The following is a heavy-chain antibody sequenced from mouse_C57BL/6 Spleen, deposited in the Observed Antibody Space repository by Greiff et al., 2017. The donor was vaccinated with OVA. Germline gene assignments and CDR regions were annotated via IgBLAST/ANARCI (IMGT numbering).Heavy chain of an antibody. Sequence: VQLQQSGPELVKPGASVKIPCKASGYTFTDYNMDWVKQSHGQSLEWIGDINPNNGGTIYNQKFKGKATLTVDKSSSTAYMELRSLTSEDTAVYYGARGGYYWYFDVWGTGTTVTVSS. D-gene: IGHD2-2*01. J-gene: IGHJ1*03. CDR3: ARGGYYWYFDV. CDR2: INPNNGGT. CDR1: GYTFTDYN. V-gene: IGHV1-18*01.